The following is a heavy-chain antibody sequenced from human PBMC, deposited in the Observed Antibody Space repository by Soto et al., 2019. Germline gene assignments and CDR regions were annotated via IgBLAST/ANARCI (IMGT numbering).Heavy chain of an antibody. CDR2: IYYSGST. CDR1: GGSISSYY. Sequence: SETLSLTCTVSGGSISSYYWSWIRQPPGKGLEWIGYIYYSGSTNYNPSLKSRVTISVDTSKNQFSLKLSSVTAADTAVYYCAREILYSSSWYFDYWGQGTLVTSPQ. J-gene: IGHJ4*02. CDR3: AREILYSSSWYFDY. V-gene: IGHV4-59*01. D-gene: IGHD6-13*01.